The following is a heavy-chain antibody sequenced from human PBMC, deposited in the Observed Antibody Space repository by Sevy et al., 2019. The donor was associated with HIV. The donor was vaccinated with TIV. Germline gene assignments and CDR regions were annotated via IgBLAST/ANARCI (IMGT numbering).Heavy chain of an antibody. D-gene: IGHD4-17*01. CDR1: GFSFSYYG. V-gene: IGHV3-30*03. Sequence: GGSLRLSCIGSGFSFSYYGIHWVRQAPGKGLEWVAVISYDGSNKYYADSVKGRFTISRDNSKNTLYLQMNSLRAEDTAVYYCARDQHDYGGNLRTGWFDPWGQGTLVTVSS. J-gene: IGHJ5*02. CDR2: ISYDGSNK. CDR3: ARDQHDYGGNLRTGWFDP.